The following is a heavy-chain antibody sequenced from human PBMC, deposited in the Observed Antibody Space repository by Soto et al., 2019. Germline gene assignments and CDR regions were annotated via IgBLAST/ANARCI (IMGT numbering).Heavy chain of an antibody. V-gene: IGHV4-61*01. CDR3: ARGDYYYDSSGYPQDFDY. CDR2: IYYSGST. CDR1: GVSVSSGSYY. Sequence: PSETLSLTCPVSGVSVSSGSYYWSWLRQPPGKGLEWIGYIYYSGSTNYNPSLKSRVTISVDTSKNQYSLKLSSVTAADTAVYYCARGDYYYDSSGYPQDFDYWGQGTLVTVSS. D-gene: IGHD3-22*01. J-gene: IGHJ4*02.